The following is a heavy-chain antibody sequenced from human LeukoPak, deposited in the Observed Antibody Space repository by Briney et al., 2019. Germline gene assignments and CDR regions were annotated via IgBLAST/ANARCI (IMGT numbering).Heavy chain of an antibody. Sequence: PGGSLRLSCAGSGFTFSNYGMSWVRQAPGKGLEWVSGISAGGHVTYYANPLRGRFTVSRDNSKNTLYLQMNSLRAEDTAVYYCAKASSGWYGVGAFDIWGQGTMVTVSS. CDR2: ISAGGHVT. V-gene: IGHV3-23*01. CDR3: AKASSGWYGVGAFDI. J-gene: IGHJ3*02. CDR1: GFTFSNYG. D-gene: IGHD6-19*01.